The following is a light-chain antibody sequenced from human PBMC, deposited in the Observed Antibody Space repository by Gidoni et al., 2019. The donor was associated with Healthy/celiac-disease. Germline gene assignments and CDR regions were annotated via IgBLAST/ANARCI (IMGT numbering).Light chain of an antibody. CDR2: WAS. CDR3: QQYYSTRT. J-gene: IGKJ1*01. Sequence: DIVMTQSPDSLAVSLGERATINCKSSQSVLYSSNNKNYLAWYQQKPGQPPKLLIYWASTRESGVPDRFSGSGSGTDFPLPISSLQAEDLAVYSCQQYYSTRTFGQXTKVEIK. CDR1: QSVLYSSNNKNY. V-gene: IGKV4-1*01.